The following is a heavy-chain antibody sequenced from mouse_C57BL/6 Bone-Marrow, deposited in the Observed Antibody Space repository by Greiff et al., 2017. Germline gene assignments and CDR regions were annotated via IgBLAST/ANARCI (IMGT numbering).Heavy chain of an antibody. CDR1: GFNIKDYY. J-gene: IGHJ1*03. CDR3: ARAGCWYFDV. V-gene: IGHV14-2*01. Sequence: VQLQQSGAELVKPGASVKLSCTASGFNIKDYYMHWVKQRTEQGLEWIGGIDPEDGETKYAPKFPGKATITADTSSNTAYLQLSSLTSEDTAVYYCARAGCWYFDVWGTGTTVTVSS. CDR2: IDPEDGET.